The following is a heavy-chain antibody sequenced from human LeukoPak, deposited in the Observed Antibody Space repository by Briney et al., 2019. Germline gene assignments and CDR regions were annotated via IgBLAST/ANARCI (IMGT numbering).Heavy chain of an antibody. CDR1: GFTFSSYS. CDR3: ARVASGSYNWFDP. J-gene: IGHJ5*02. CDR2: ISYDGSNK. D-gene: IGHD3-10*01. Sequence: PGGSLRLSCAASGFTFSSYSMNWVRQAPGKGLEWVAVISYDGSNKYYADSVKGRFTISRDNSKNTLYLQMNSLRAEDTAVYYCARVASGSYNWFDPWGQGTLVTVSS. V-gene: IGHV3-30*03.